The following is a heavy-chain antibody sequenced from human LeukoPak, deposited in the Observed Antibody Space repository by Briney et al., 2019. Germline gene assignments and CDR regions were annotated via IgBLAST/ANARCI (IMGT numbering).Heavy chain of an antibody. Sequence: GGSLRLSCAASGFTFDDYAMHWVRQAPGKELEWVSSISTSSSYIYYADSVKGRFTISRHNAKNSLYLQMNSLRAEDTAVYYCARDYYGDYYFDYWGQGTLVTVSS. CDR1: GFTFDDYA. V-gene: IGHV3-21*01. J-gene: IGHJ4*02. CDR2: ISTSSSYI. D-gene: IGHD4-17*01. CDR3: ARDYYGDYYFDY.